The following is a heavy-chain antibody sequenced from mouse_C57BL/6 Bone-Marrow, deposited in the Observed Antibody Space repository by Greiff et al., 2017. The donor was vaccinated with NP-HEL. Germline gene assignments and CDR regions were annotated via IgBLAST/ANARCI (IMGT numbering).Heavy chain of an antibody. Sequence: QVQLQQSGAELVKPGASVKLSCKASGYTFTEYTIHWVKQRSGQGLEWIGWFYPGSGSIKYNEKFKDKATLTAAKSSSTVSMELSRLTSEGSAVYFCAGHEERGYGNYYWFAYWGQGTLVTVSA. CDR2: FYPGSGSI. CDR3: AGHEERGYGNYYWFAY. D-gene: IGHD2-10*02. CDR1: GYTFTEYT. V-gene: IGHV1-62-2*01. J-gene: IGHJ3*01.